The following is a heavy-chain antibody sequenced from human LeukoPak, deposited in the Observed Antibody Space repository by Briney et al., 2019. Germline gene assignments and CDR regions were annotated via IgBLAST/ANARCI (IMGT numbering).Heavy chain of an antibody. CDR2: IYYSGST. J-gene: IGHJ4*02. CDR3: ASSPGFFFAFPPYFDY. Sequence: SETLSLTCTVSDGSTGSYYWSWIRQPPGKGLEWIGYIYYSGSTNYNPSPKSRVTISVDTSKNQFSLKLSSVTAADTAVYYCASSPGFFFAFPPYFDYWGQGTLVTVSS. V-gene: IGHV4-59*08. D-gene: IGHD2/OR15-2a*01. CDR1: DGSTGSYY.